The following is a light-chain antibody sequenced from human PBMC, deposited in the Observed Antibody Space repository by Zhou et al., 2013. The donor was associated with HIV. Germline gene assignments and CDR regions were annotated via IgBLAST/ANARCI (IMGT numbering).Light chain of an antibody. CDR1: QSVSSY. Sequence: EVVLTQSPVTLSLSPGERATLSCRASQSVSSYLAWYQQKPGQALRLLIYDASNRAIGIPARFSGSGSGTDFTLTISSLEPEDSAVYYCQQRINWPPITFGQGTRLEIK. V-gene: IGKV3-11*01. J-gene: IGKJ5*01. CDR3: QQRINWPPIT. CDR2: DAS.